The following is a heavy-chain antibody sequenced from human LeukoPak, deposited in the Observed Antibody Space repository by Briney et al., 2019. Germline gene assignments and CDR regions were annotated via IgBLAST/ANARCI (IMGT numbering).Heavy chain of an antibody. J-gene: IGHJ4*02. V-gene: IGHV1-18*01. CDR2: TSAHNDDT. Sequence: ASVKVSCKASGYTFTSYGISWVRQAPGQGLEWMGWTSAHNDDTNYAETLQGRLTMTTDISTSAAYMELTSLRSDDTAVYYCARDWDSRNDYFDPWGQGTLVIVSS. D-gene: IGHD1-1*01. CDR1: GYTFTSYG. CDR3: ARDWDSRNDYFDP.